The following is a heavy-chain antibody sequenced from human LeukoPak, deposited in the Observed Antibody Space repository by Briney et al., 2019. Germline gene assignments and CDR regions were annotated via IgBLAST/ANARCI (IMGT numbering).Heavy chain of an antibody. CDR3: VRDYYGSPAGYFDY. V-gene: IGHV1-2*02. Sequence: GASVKVSCKASGYTFTGYYMHWVRQAPGQGLEWMGWINPNSGGTKYAQKFQGRVTMTRDTSITTVYMELSSLRSDDTAVYYCVRDYYGSPAGYFDYWGQGTLVTVSS. CDR2: INPNSGGT. CDR1: GYTFTGYY. J-gene: IGHJ4*02. D-gene: IGHD3-10*01.